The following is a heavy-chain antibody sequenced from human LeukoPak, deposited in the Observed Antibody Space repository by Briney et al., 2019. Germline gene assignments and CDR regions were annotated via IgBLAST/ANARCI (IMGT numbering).Heavy chain of an antibody. CDR2: ISGSGGST. V-gene: IGHV3-23*01. CDR3: AKSRLQGYYYYGMDV. Sequence: RGSLRLSCAASGFTFSSYAMSWVRQAPGKGLEWVSAISGSGGSTYYADSVKGRFTISRDNSKNTLYLQMNSLRAEDTAVYYCAKSRLQGYYYYGMDVWGQGTTVTVSS. J-gene: IGHJ6*02. D-gene: IGHD2-15*01. CDR1: GFTFSSYA.